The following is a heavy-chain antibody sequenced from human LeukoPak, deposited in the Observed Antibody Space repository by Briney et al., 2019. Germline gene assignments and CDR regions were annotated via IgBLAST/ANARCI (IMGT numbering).Heavy chain of an antibody. V-gene: IGHV1-18*01. J-gene: IGHJ5*02. CDR3: AREGSYYNWFDP. CDR2: ISTNNGDT. CDR1: GYTFSSYG. Sequence: ASVKVSCKASGYTFSSYGIIWVRQAPGQGLEWMGWISTNNGDTKYAQKLQGRVTLTTDTSTSTVYMDLRSLTSDDTAVYYCAREGSYYNWFDPWGQGTLVTVSP. D-gene: IGHD3-10*01.